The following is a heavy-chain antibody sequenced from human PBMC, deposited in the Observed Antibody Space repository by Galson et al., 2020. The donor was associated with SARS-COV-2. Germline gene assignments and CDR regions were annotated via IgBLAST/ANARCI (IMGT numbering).Heavy chain of an antibody. CDR1: GFIFRSSA. D-gene: IGHD3-3*01. CDR3: ASIAYYDFWTGTQNFYYFNY. J-gene: IGHJ4*02. Sequence: GESLKISCVASGFIFRSSAMGWVRQVQGQGLEWVSGMSGSGGDIHYADSLQGRFTISRDNSKNTLYLQMNSLRVEDTAIYYCASIAYYDFWTGTQNFYYFNYWGQGIPVTVSS. CDR2: MSGSGGDI. V-gene: IGHV3-23*01.